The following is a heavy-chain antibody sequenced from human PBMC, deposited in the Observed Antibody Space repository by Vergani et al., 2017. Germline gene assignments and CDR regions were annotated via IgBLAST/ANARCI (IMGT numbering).Heavy chain of an antibody. Sequence: QVQLQESGPGLVKPSETLSLTCTVSGGSISSYYWSWIRQPPGKGLEWIGYIYYSGSTNYNPSLKSRVTISVDTSKNQFSLKLSPVTAADTAVYYCARDRGSGWFDYWGQGTLVTVSS. CDR3: ARDRGSGWFDY. J-gene: IGHJ4*02. CDR2: IYYSGST. V-gene: IGHV4-59*01. D-gene: IGHD6-19*01. CDR1: GGSISSYY.